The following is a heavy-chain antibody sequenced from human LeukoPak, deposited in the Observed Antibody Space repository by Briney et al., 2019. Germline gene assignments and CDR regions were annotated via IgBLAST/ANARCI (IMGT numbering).Heavy chain of an antibody. Sequence: SETLSLTCAVSGGSFSGYYWSWIRQPPGKGLEWIEEITHSGSTNYNPSLKSRVIISVDTSKNQFSLKLSSVTAADTAVYYCARALIVGATTAPWYFDLWGRGTLVTVSS. CDR2: ITHSGST. CDR3: ARALIVGATTAPWYFDL. J-gene: IGHJ2*01. CDR1: GGSFSGYY. D-gene: IGHD1-26*01. V-gene: IGHV4-34*01.